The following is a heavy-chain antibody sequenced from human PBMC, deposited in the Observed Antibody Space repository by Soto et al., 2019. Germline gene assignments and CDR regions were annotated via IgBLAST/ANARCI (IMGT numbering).Heavy chain of an antibody. CDR1: GFTFSSYA. D-gene: IGHD3-10*01. Sequence: GGSLRLSCAASGFTFSSYAIICFRQSACKGLEWVSAISGSGGSTYYADSVKGRFTISRDNSKNTLYLQMNSLRAEDTAVYYSAKVRRAVRGVIIPFDYWGQGTLVTVSS. J-gene: IGHJ4*02. CDR2: ISGSGGST. CDR3: AKVRRAVRGVIIPFDY. V-gene: IGHV3-23*01.